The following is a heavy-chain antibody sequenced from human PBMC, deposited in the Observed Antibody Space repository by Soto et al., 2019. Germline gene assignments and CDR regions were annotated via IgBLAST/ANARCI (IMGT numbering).Heavy chain of an antibody. CDR1: GGSITSGNTYS. V-gene: IGHV4-30-2*01. D-gene: IGHD3-10*01. CDR2: ISHTGST. Sequence: SETLSLTCAVSGGSITSGNTYSWSWIRQPPGKGLEWIGSISHTGSTSYNPSLKSRVSMSVDKSKNQFSLKLSSVTAADMAVYYCARAVTPYFGTWFDPWGQGTLVTVS. CDR3: ARAVTPYFGTWFDP. J-gene: IGHJ5*02.